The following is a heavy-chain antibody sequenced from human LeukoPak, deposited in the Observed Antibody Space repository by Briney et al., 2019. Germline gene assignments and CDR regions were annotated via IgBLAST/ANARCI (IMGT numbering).Heavy chain of an antibody. CDR3: ARLDYGDYPHYYYYYMDV. CDR1: GGSISSYY. Sequence: SETLPLTCTVSGGSISSYYWSWIRQPPGKGLEWIGYIYTSGSTNYNPSLKSRVTISVDTSKNQFSLKLSSVTAADTAVYYCARLDYGDYPHYYYYYMDVWGKGTTVTVSS. J-gene: IGHJ6*03. D-gene: IGHD4-17*01. CDR2: IYTSGST. V-gene: IGHV4-4*09.